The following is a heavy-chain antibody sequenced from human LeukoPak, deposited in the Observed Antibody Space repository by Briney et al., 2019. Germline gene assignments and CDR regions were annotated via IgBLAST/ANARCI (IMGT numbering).Heavy chain of an antibody. CDR1: GFSVSGYW. Sequence: GGSLRLSCAVSGFSVSGYWMTWVRQAPGKGLEWVANIKQDVSEKNYVDSVKGRFTISRDNAENSLFLQMNSLRVEDTAVYYCAREWQGGIAAAGTRIEGDYWGQGTLVAVSS. D-gene: IGHD6-13*01. V-gene: IGHV3-7*01. CDR3: AREWQGGIAAAGTRIEGDY. CDR2: IKQDVSEK. J-gene: IGHJ4*02.